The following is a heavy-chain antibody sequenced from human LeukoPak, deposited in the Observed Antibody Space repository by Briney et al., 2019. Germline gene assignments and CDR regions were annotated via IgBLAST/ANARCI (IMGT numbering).Heavy chain of an antibody. V-gene: IGHV3-30*03. CDR3: SRGLVGYYHDSSAYPDS. CDR1: GFPFSGYA. Sequence: GGSLRLSCAASGFPFSGYAMNWVRQAPGKGLEWVTLISHNGSDQKYADSVKGRFTISRDNAKNMLYLQLDSLTAGDTAVYYCSRGLVGYYHDSSAYPDSWGQGTLVTVSS. D-gene: IGHD3-22*01. J-gene: IGHJ4*02. CDR2: ISHNGSDQ.